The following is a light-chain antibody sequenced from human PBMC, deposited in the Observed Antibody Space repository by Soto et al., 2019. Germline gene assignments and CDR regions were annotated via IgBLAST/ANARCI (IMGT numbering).Light chain of an antibody. CDR2: DNN. CDR3: GTWDSSLSAYV. CDR1: SSNIGNNY. V-gene: IGLV1-51*01. J-gene: IGLJ1*01. Sequence: QSALTQPPSVSAAPGQKVTISCSGSSSNIGNNYVSWYQQLPGTAPKLLIYDNNKRPSGIPDRFSRSKSGTSATLGITGLQTGDEADYYCGTWDSSLSAYVFGTGTKLTVL.